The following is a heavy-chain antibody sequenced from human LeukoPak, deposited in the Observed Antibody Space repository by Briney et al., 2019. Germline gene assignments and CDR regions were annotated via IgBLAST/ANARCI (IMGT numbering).Heavy chain of an antibody. Sequence: SETLSLTCTVPGGSVSSYYWTWLRQPPGKGLEWIGYIYYSGTTNYNPSLKSRVTISVDTSKNQFSLKLSSVTAADTAVYYCARVSGIAAFDPWGQRTLVTVFS. CDR2: IYYSGTT. V-gene: IGHV4-59*02. CDR3: ARVSGIAAFDP. J-gene: IGHJ5*02. D-gene: IGHD6-13*01. CDR1: GGSVSSYY.